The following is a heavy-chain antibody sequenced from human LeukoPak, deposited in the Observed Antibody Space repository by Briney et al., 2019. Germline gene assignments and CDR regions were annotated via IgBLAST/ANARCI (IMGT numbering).Heavy chain of an antibody. CDR3: ARDPYCSSISCPAYFDY. CDR1: GYTFTSYY. J-gene: IGHJ4*02. CDR2: INPSGATT. Sequence: ASVNVSCKASGYTFTSYYMHWVRQAPGQGLEWMGLINPSGATTSSAQKFQGRVTMTRDTSTSTVYMELSSLESEDTAVYYCARDPYCSSISCPAYFDYWGQGTLVTVSS. D-gene: IGHD2-2*01. V-gene: IGHV1-46*01.